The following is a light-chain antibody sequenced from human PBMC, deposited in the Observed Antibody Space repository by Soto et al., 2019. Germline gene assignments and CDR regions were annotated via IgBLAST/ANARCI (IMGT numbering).Light chain of an antibody. CDR1: QSVYNN. CDR3: QQHDSWPRT. Sequence: EIVMTQSPATLSVSPGETATLSYRASQSVYNNLAWYQQRNGQAPRILIHGASTRDTGVPAKVSGSGSGTEFTLTFSRLQSEDFSVYYCQQHDSWPRTFGQGTKVDIK. J-gene: IGKJ1*01. CDR2: GAS. V-gene: IGKV3-15*01.